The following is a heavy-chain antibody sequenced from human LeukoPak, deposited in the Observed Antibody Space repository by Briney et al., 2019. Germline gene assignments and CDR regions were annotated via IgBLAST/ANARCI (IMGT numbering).Heavy chain of an antibody. J-gene: IGHJ6*02. CDR2: INPSGGST. CDR1: GGTFSSYA. D-gene: IGHD6-19*01. Sequence: ASVKVSCKASGGTFSSYAISWVRQAPGQGLEWMGIINPSGGSTSYAQKFQGRVTMTRDTSTSTVYMELSSLRSEDTAVYYCARVGSSGWSLHYYYGMDVWGQGTTVTVSS. V-gene: IGHV1-46*01. CDR3: ARVGSSGWSLHYYYGMDV.